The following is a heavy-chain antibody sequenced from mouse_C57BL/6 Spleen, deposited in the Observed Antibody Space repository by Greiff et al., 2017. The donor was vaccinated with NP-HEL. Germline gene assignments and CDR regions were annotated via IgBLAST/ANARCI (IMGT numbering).Heavy chain of an antibody. CDR3: ARPLNWDGLAY. V-gene: IGHV1-42*01. CDR1: GYSFTGYY. D-gene: IGHD4-1*02. J-gene: IGHJ3*01. CDR2: INPSTGGT. Sequence: EVQLQQSGPELVKPGASVKISCKASGYSFTGYYMNWVKQSPEKSLEWIGEINPSTGGTTYNQKFKAKATLTVDKSSSTAYMQLKSLTSEDSAVYYCARPLNWDGLAYWGQGTLVTVSA.